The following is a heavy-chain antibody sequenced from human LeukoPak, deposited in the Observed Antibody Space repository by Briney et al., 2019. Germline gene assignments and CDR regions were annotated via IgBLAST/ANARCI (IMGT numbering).Heavy chain of an antibody. V-gene: IGHV5-51*01. Sequence: GESLKISSNGASGCTINNWISWVRQMPGKGREWMGIIYPGDSDSRYSPSFQGQVTISADKSISTACLQWSSVKASDTAMYYCARRLGLGSIGWKNFDFWGQGTLVTVSS. J-gene: IGHJ4*02. CDR2: IYPGDSDS. CDR3: ARRLGLGSIGWKNFDF. D-gene: IGHD6-19*01. CDR1: SGCTINNW.